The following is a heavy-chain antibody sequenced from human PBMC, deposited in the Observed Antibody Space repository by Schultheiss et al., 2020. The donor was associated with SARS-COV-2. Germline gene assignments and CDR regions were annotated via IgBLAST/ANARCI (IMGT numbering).Heavy chain of an antibody. CDR2: IWYDGSNK. V-gene: IGHV3-33*08. J-gene: IGHJ4*02. CDR3: ARVQSITMIVVVTTALDY. Sequence: GGSLRLSCAASGFTVSSNYMSWVRQAPGKGLEWVAVIWYDGSNKYYADSVKGRFTISRDNAKNSLYLQMNSLRAEDTAVYYCARVQSITMIVVVTTALDYWGQGTLVTVSS. CDR1: GFTVSSNY. D-gene: IGHD3-22*01.